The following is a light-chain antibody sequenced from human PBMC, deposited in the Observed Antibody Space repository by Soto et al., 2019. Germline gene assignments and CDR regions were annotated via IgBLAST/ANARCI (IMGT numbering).Light chain of an antibody. CDR1: QSISSY. J-gene: IGKJ2*01. Sequence: DIQMTQSPSSLSASVGDRVTITCRASQSISSYLNWYQQKPGKAPKLLIYAASRLQSGVPSRFSGRGSGTDFTLTITSLQPEDFATDYCQHSYSTPTFGQGTKVEIK. CDR3: QHSYSTPT. V-gene: IGKV1-39*01. CDR2: AAS.